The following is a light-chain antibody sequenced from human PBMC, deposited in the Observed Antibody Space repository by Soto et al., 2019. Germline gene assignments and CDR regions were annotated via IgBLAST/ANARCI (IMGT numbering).Light chain of an antibody. J-gene: IGKJ2*01. CDR3: QQYNDWPLYT. Sequence: EIVMTQSPATLSVSPGERATLSCRASQSVRNNLAWYQQKPGQAPRVLIYAASTRATGIPARFSGSGSGTDFTLTISSPQSEDFAVYYCQQYNDWPLYTFGQGTKLEIK. CDR2: AAS. V-gene: IGKV3-15*01. CDR1: QSVRNN.